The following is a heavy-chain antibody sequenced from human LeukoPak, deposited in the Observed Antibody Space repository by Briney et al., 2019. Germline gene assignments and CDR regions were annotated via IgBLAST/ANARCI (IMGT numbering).Heavy chain of an antibody. J-gene: IGHJ4*02. CDR2: IHPSGIT. Sequence: SETLSLTCAVYDGSSGYYWSWIRQPPGQGLAWIGEIHPSGITSFNPSLKSRASISADTSKNQFSLKLTSVTAADTALYYCSRGRDQSKTGDYWGQGTLVTVSS. CDR1: DGSSGYY. CDR3: SRGRDQSKTGDY. V-gene: IGHV4-34*01. D-gene: IGHD2-2*01.